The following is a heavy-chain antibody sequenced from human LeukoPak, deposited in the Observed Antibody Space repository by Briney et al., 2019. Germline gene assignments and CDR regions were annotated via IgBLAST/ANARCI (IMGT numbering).Heavy chain of an antibody. V-gene: IGHV3-23*01. CDR3: ARGDGYKKAEDY. Sequence: GGSLRLSCAASGFSFSSYAMSWVRQAPGKGLKWVSGISDSGDSTYYADSVKGRFTISRDNSKNTLYLQMNSLRAEDTAVYYCARGDGYKKAEDYWGQGTLVTVSS. D-gene: IGHD5-24*01. CDR2: ISDSGDST. CDR1: GFSFSSYA. J-gene: IGHJ4*02.